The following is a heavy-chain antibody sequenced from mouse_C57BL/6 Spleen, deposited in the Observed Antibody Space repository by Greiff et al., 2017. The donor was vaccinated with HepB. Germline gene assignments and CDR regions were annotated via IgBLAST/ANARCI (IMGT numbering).Heavy chain of an antibody. D-gene: IGHD1-1*01. CDR3: TSGSSYGYFDV. V-gene: IGHV14-4*01. CDR1: GFNIKDDY. CDR2: IDPENGDT. J-gene: IGHJ1*03. Sequence: VQLKQSGAELVRPGASVKLSCTASGFNIKDDYMHWVKQRPEQGLEWIGWIDPENGDTEYASKFQGKATITADTSSNTAYLQLSSLTSEDTAVYYCTSGSSYGYFDVWGTGTTVTVSS.